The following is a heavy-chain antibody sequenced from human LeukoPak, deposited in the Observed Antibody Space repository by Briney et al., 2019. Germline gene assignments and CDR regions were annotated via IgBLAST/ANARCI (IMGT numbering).Heavy chain of an antibody. Sequence: GGSLRLSCAASGFTFSDYYMSWIRQAPGKGLEWVSYISSSGSTIYYADSVKGRFTISRDSAKNSLYLQMNSLRAEDTAVYYCARWYSSSWYPNRYYFDYWGQGTLVTVSS. D-gene: IGHD6-13*01. CDR2: ISSSGSTI. V-gene: IGHV3-11*01. CDR1: GFTFSDYY. CDR3: ARWYSSSWYPNRYYFDY. J-gene: IGHJ4*02.